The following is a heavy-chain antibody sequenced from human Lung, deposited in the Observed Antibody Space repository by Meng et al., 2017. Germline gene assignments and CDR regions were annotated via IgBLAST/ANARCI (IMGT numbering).Heavy chain of an antibody. CDR1: GGSFSDYY. CDR2: INHSGST. V-gene: IGHV4-34*01. J-gene: IGHJ4*02. CDR3: ARGPTTMAHDFDY. D-gene: IGHD4-11*01. Sequence: QVQLQQWGAGLVKPSDTLSLTCVVSGGSFSDYYWSWIRPPPGKGLEWIGEINHSGSTNYNPSLESRATISVDTSQNNLSLKLSSVTAADSAVYYCARGPTTMAHDFDYWGQGTLVTVSS.